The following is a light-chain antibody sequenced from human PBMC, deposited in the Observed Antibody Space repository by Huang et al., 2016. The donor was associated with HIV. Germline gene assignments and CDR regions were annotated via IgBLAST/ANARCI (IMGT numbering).Light chain of an antibody. CDR2: DAS. J-gene: IGKJ1*01. V-gene: IGKV1D-13*01. CDR1: QGISSA. Sequence: AIQLTQSPSSLSASVGDRVTLTCRASQGISSALAWYQQIAGEAPELLIHDASSLKRGVPSRFSGSGSGTEFTLTISSLQPEDFATYYCQQFDNYPWTFGQGTKVEIK. CDR3: QQFDNYPWT.